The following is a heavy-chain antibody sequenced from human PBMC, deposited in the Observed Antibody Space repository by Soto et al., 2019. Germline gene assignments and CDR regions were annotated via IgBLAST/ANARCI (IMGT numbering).Heavy chain of an antibody. Sequence: GGSLRLSCAASGYTFSRHAIHWVRLTPGRGLEWVLAISRDGSYIYYTDSVKGRFTVSRDNSKNTVFVQMNRLIPDDTALYFCARTRNGGVADSFDSWGQGTRVTVSS. D-gene: IGHD3-3*01. V-gene: IGHV3-30*04. J-gene: IGHJ5*01. CDR1: GYTFSRHA. CDR3: ARTRNGGVADSFDS. CDR2: ISRDGSYI.